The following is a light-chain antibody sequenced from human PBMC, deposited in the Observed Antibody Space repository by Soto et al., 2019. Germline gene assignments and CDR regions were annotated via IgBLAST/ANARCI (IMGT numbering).Light chain of an antibody. CDR3: QQYNSWPPGGFT. Sequence: EIVMTQSPATLSVSPGERATLSCRASQSVSSNLAWYQQKPGQAPRLLIYGASTRATGIPARFSGSGSGTEFTLPISRLQSEDFAVYYCQQYNSWPPGGFTFGPGTKVDIK. CDR1: QSVSSN. V-gene: IGKV3-15*01. CDR2: GAS. J-gene: IGKJ3*01.